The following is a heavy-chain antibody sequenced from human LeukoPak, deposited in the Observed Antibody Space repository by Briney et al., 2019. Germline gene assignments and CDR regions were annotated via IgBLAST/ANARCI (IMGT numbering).Heavy chain of an antibody. D-gene: IGHD3-10*01. CDR1: GGSFSGYY. CDR3: ARGGSSWGFGELLYNNYYYYMDV. V-gene: IGHV4-34*01. CDR2: INHSGST. Sequence: PSETLSLTCAVYGGSFSGYYWSWIRQPPGKGLEWIGEINHSGSTNYNPFLKSRVTMSVDTSKNQFSLKLSSVTAADTAVYYCARGGSSWGFGELLYNNYYYYMDVWGKGTTVTISS. J-gene: IGHJ6*03.